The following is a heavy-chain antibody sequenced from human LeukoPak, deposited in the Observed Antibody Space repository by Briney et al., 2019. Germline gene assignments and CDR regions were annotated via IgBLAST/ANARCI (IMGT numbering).Heavy chain of an antibody. CDR1: GGSISSYY. V-gene: IGHV4-59*12. D-gene: IGHD3-10*01. Sequence: SETLSLTCTVSGGSISSYYWSWIRQPPGKGLEWIGYIYYSGSTNYNPSLKSRVTISVDTSKNQFSLKLSSVTAADTAVYYCASMVRGVTLDPWGQGTLVTVSS. CDR2: IYYSGST. CDR3: ASMVRGVTLDP. J-gene: IGHJ5*02.